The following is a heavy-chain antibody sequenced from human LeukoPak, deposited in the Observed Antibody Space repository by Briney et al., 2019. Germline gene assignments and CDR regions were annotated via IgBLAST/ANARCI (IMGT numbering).Heavy chain of an antibody. CDR2: FDPEDGET. CDR3: ATVGYSYGSFDY. D-gene: IGHD5-18*01. V-gene: IGHV1-24*01. J-gene: IGHJ4*02. CDR1: GYTLTELS. Sequence: ASVKVSCKVSGYTLTELSMHWVRQAPGKGLEWMGGFDPEDGETIYAQNFQGRVTMTEDTSTDTAYMELSSLRSEDTAVYYCATVGYSYGSFDYWGQGTLVTVSS.